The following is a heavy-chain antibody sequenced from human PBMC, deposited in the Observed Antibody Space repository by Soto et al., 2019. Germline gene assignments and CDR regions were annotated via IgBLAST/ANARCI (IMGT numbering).Heavy chain of an antibody. V-gene: IGHV3-74*01. CDR3: VRYMPVPIGGGYYDIAVLDA. CDR2: IKSDGRGT. D-gene: IGHD3-22*01. Sequence: GGSLRLSCAASGFTFTNNWMHWVRQAPGKGLLWVSRIKSDGRGTYYADSVKGRFTVSRDNAKNTLYLQMNSLRVDDTAVYYWVRYMPVPIGGGYYDIAVLDAWGQGTMVTVSS. CDR1: GFTFTNNW. J-gene: IGHJ6*02.